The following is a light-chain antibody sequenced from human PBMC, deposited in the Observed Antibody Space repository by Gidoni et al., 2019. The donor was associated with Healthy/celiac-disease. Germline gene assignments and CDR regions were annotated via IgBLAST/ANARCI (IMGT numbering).Light chain of an antibody. CDR2: DAS. CDR3: QQYDNLLT. Sequence: DIQMTQSPSSLSASVGDRVTITCQASQDISNYLNWYQQKPGKAPKLLIYDASNLETGGPSRFSGSGSGTDFTCTISSLQPEDIATYYCQQYDNLLTFGQGTRLEIK. J-gene: IGKJ5*01. CDR1: QDISNY. V-gene: IGKV1-33*01.